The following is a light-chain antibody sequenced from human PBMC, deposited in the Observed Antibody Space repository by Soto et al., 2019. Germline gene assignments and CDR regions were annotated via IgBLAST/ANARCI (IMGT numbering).Light chain of an antibody. CDR3: QQRGKWPST. CDR1: QSVTSSY. Sequence: EIVLTQSPGTLSLSPGERATLSCRASQSVTSSYLAWYQQKPGQAPRLLIYAASSRATGIPDRFSGSGSGTDFSLTITSLEPEDFAVYYCQQRGKWPSTFGPGTKVEMK. J-gene: IGKJ2*02. V-gene: IGKV3D-20*02. CDR2: AAS.